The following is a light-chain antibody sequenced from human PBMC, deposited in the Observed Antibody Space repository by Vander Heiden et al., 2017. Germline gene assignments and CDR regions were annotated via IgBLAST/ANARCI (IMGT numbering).Light chain of an antibody. J-gene: IGLJ3*02. Sequence: SYELTQPPSVSVSPGQTASITCSGHNLGDKYACWYQQKPGQSPVLVIYQDGKRSAGIPGGFSGSNAGNTATLTISGTQAMDEADYYCQAGDSSTAWVFGGGTKLTVL. V-gene: IGLV3-1*01. CDR2: QDG. CDR3: QAGDSSTAWV. CDR1: NLGDKY.